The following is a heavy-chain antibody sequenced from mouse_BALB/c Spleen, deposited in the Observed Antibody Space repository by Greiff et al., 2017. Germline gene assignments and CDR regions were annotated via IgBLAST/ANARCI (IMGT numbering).Heavy chain of an antibody. Sequence: QVQLQQSGAELAKPGASVKMSCKASGYTFTSYWMHWVKQRPGQGLEWIGYINPSTGYTEYNQKFKDKATLTADKSSSTAYMQLSSLTSEDSAVYYCARLGAGFAYWGQGTLVTVSA. CDR1: GYTFTSYW. V-gene: IGHV1-7*01. CDR2: INPSTGYT. D-gene: IGHD4-1*01. CDR3: ARLGAGFAY. J-gene: IGHJ3*01.